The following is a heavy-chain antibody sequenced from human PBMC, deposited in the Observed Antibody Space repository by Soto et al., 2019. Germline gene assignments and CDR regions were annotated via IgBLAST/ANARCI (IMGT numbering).Heavy chain of an antibody. V-gene: IGHV4-39*01. D-gene: IGHD2-15*01. CDR3: ARRRGGYCSGGSCYSASYAFDI. CDR1: GGSISSSSYY. Sequence: QLQLQESGPGLVKPSETLSLTCTVSGGSISSSSYYWGWIRQPPGKGLEWIGSIYYSGSTYYNPSLKSRVTISVDTSKNQFSLKLSSVTAADTAVYYCARRRGGYCSGGSCYSASYAFDIWGQGTMVTVSS. J-gene: IGHJ3*02. CDR2: IYYSGST.